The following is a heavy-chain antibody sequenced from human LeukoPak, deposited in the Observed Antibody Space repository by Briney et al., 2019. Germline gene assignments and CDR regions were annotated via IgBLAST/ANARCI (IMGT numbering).Heavy chain of an antibody. J-gene: IGHJ6*03. CDR2: INSDGSST. V-gene: IGHV3-74*01. CDR1: GFTFSSYW. D-gene: IGHD3-16*02. Sequence: GGSLRLFCAASGFTFSSYWMHWVRQAPGKGLVWVSRINSDGSSTSYADSVKGRFTISRDNAKNTLYLQMNSLRAEDTAVYYCARETYDYVWGSYRHPGWYYYYYYMDVWGKGTTVTVSS. CDR3: ARETYDYVWGSYRHPGWYYYYYYMDV.